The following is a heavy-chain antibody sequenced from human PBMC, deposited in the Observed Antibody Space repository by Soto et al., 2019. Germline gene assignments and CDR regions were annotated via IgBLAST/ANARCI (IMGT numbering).Heavy chain of an antibody. CDR1: SDSISSSSYF. D-gene: IGHD5-12*01. CDR2: FSYGGST. Sequence: SETLSLTCTVSSDSISSSSYFWGWVRQPPGKGLEWIASFSYGGSTYYNPSLKSRVTISVDTSKNQFSLKLDSVTAADTAVYYCARPSRAYDSSDAFDIWGQGTMVTVSS. CDR3: ARPSRAYDSSDAFDI. J-gene: IGHJ3*02. V-gene: IGHV4-39*01.